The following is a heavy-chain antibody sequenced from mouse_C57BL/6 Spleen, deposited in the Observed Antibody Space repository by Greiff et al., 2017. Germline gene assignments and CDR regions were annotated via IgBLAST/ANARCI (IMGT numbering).Heavy chain of an antibody. Sequence: VQLQQPGAELVRPGTSVKLSCKASGYTFTSYWMHWVKQRPGQGLEWIGVIDPSDSYTNYNQKFKGKATLTVDTSSSTAYMQLSSLTSEDSAVYYWAAGTSVDYWGQGTTLTVSS. CDR1: GYTFTSYW. J-gene: IGHJ2*01. CDR3: AAGTSVDY. D-gene: IGHD4-1*01. V-gene: IGHV1-59*01. CDR2: IDPSDSYT.